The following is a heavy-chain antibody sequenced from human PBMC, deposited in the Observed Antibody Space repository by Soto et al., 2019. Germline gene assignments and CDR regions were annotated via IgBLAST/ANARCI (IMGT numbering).Heavy chain of an antibody. CDR2: IIPISETT. CDR1: GGTFSSYA. CDR3: ARSQGSSTSLEIYYYYYYGMDV. Sequence: QVQLVQSGAEVKKPGSSVKVSCKASGGTFSSYAISWVRRAPGQGLEWMGGIIPISETTNYAQKFQGRVTITADESKSTAYMELSSLRSEDTAVYHCARSQGSSTSLEIYYYYYYGMDVWGQGTTVTVSS. V-gene: IGHV1-69*01. J-gene: IGHJ6*02. D-gene: IGHD2-2*01.